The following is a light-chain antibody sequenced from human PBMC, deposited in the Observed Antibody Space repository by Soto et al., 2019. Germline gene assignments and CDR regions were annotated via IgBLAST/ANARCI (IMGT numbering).Light chain of an antibody. Sequence: ILLTQSPSSRSACVGDRVTITFRASQGIDTSLAWYQQKPGKAPKLLIYAASNFQSGVPSRFSGSGSGTHFTLTISSLQPEDFATYYCQQLHGYPITFGQGTRLEIK. V-gene: IGKV1-9*01. CDR2: AAS. CDR1: QGIDTS. CDR3: QQLHGYPIT. J-gene: IGKJ5*01.